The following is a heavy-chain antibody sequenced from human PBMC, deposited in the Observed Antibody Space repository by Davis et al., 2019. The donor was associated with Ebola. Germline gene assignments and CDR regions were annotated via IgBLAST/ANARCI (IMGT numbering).Heavy chain of an antibody. CDR2: ISISSAFI. Sequence: GGSLRLSCAASGFTFSTYTMTWVRQAPGKGLEWVSSISISSAFIYYADSVKGRFTVSRDNAKNSLSLQMNSLRAGDTAVYYCARVNSDYDGGVDYWGQGTLVTVSS. D-gene: IGHD3-22*01. CDR3: ARVNSDYDGGVDY. CDR1: GFTFSTYT. V-gene: IGHV3-21*01. J-gene: IGHJ4*02.